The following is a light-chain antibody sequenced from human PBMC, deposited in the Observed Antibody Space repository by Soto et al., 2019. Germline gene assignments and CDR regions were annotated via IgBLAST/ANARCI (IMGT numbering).Light chain of an antibody. J-gene: IGLJ1*01. CDR3: QSYDSSRSPLYV. V-gene: IGLV1-40*01. CDR1: SSNIGAGYD. Sequence: QSALTQPRSVSGAPGQRVSISCTGSSSNIGAGYDVHSYQHLPGTAPKLLIYANNNRPSGVPDRFSGSKSGTSASLAINGLQAEDEADYYCQSYDSSRSPLYVFGTGTKVTVL. CDR2: ANN.